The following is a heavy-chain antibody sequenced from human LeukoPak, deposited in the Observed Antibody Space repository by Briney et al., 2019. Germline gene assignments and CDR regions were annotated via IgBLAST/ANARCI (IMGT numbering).Heavy chain of an antibody. CDR2: ISSSSYI. Sequence: GGSLRLSCAASGFTFSSYSMNWVRQAPGKGLEWVSSISSSSYIYYADSVKGRFTISRDNAKNSLYLQMNSLRAEDTAVYYCAGGVAVDTGVDYWGQGTLVTVSS. V-gene: IGHV3-21*01. CDR3: AGGVAVDTGVDY. J-gene: IGHJ4*02. D-gene: IGHD5-18*01. CDR1: GFTFSSYS.